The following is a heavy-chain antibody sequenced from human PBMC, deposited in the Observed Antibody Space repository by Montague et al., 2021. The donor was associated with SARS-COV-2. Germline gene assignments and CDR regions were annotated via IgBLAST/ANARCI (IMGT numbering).Heavy chain of an antibody. Sequence: SETLSLTCTVSGDSISTYYWSWNRQPPGKGLEWIGYIYYNGYTNYNPSLKSRVTISVDTSKNQFSLRLSSVTAADTAVYFCARGGATYYYDTSGCVNAFDTWGQGTKVTVSS. CDR3: ARGGATYYYDTSGCVNAFDT. V-gene: IGHV4-59*12. CDR2: IYYNGYT. J-gene: IGHJ3*02. CDR1: GDSISTYY. D-gene: IGHD3-22*01.